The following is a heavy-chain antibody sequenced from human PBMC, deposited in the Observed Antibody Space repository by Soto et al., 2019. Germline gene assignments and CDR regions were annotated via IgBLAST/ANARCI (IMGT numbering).Heavy chain of an antibody. V-gene: IGHV1-3*01. CDR3: ARDPYGDYGPSYYYYYYGMDV. D-gene: IGHD4-17*01. CDR1: GYTFTSYA. J-gene: IGHJ6*02. CDR2: INAGNGNT. Sequence: ASVKVSCKASGYTFTSYAMHWLLQAPGQRLEWMGWINAGNGNTKYSQKFQGRVTITRDTSASTAYMELSSLRSEDTAVYYCARDPYGDYGPSYYYYYYGMDVWGQGTTVTVSS.